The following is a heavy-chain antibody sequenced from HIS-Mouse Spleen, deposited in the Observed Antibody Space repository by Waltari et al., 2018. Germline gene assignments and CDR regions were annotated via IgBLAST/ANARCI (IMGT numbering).Heavy chain of an antibody. CDR1: GGSISSSSYY. CDR2: SYYSGST. V-gene: IGHV4-39*07. CDR3: ARVLKFPYNIVVVPAARRGFDY. Sequence: QLQLQESGPGLVKPSETLSLTCTVSGGSISSSSYYWGWIRQPPGKGLGWIGSSYYSGSTYYNPSLKSRVTISVDTSKNQFSLKLSSVTAADTAVYYCARVLKFPYNIVVVPAARRGFDYWGQGTLVTVSS. J-gene: IGHJ4*02. D-gene: IGHD2-2*01.